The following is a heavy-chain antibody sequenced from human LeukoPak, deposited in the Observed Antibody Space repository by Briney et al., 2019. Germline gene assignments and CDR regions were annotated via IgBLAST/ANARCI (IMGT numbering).Heavy chain of an antibody. J-gene: IGHJ4*02. CDR1: GFTFSSYA. CDR2: ISYDGSNK. V-gene: IGHV3-30*04. Sequence: GGSLRLSCAASGFTFSSYAMHCVRQAPGKGLEWVAVISYDGSNKYYADSVKGRFTISRDNSKNTLYLQMNSLRAEDTAVYYCARDGPYSSLDYWGQGTLVTVSS. D-gene: IGHD6-13*01. CDR3: ARDGPYSSLDY.